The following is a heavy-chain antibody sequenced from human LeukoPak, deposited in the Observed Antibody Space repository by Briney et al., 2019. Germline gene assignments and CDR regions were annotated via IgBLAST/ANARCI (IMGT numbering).Heavy chain of an antibody. CDR2: TYYRSKWSN. V-gene: IGHV6-1*01. J-gene: IGHJ4*02. Sequence: KTSQTLSLTCAISGDSFSSNTAVWNWIRQSPSRGLEWLGRTYYRSKWSNNYAVSVKSRIIINPDTSENQFSLQLNSMTPEDTAVYYCARGDQAFDYWGQGTLVTVSS. D-gene: IGHD2-2*01. CDR3: ARGDQAFDY. CDR1: GDSFSSNTAV.